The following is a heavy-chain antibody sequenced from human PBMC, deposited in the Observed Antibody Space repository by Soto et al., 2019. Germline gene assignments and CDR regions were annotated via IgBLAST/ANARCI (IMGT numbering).Heavy chain of an antibody. D-gene: IGHD2-15*01. CDR2: ISSSSSTI. J-gene: IGHJ5*02. Sequence: EVQLVESGGGLVQPGGSLRLSCAASGFTFSSYSMNWVRQAPGKGLEWVSYISSSSSTIYYADSVKGRFTISRDNAKNSLYLQMNSLRAEDTAVYYCARDCSGGSCFPVSRFDPWGQGTLVTVSS. CDR3: ARDCSGGSCFPVSRFDP. CDR1: GFTFSSYS. V-gene: IGHV3-48*01.